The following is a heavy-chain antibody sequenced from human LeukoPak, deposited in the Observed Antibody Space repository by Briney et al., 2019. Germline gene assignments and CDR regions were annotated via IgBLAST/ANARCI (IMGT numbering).Heavy chain of an antibody. CDR2: ISSSSSTI. D-gene: IGHD3-3*01. V-gene: IGHV3-48*01. CDR3: ARVRRRFLEWFYFDY. J-gene: IGHJ4*02. CDR1: GFAFSTYW. Sequence: PGGSLRLSCAASGFAFSTYWMSWVRQAPGKGLEWVSYISSSSSTIYYADSVKGRFTISRDNAKNSLYLQMNSLRAEDTTVYYCARVRRRFLEWFYFDYWGQGILVTVSS.